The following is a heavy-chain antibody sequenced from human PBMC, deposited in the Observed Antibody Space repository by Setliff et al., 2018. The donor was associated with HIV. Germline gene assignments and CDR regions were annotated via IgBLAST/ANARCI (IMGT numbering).Heavy chain of an antibody. V-gene: IGHV3-33*06. Sequence: HPGGSLRLSCAASGFTFSSYGMHWVRQAPGKGLEWVALIWYDGSNRYYADSVKGRFTISRDNSRNTLYLQMNGLRAEDTALYYCAKVRPRQLVSAKPPYFFDYWGQGTLVTVSS. CDR2: IWYDGSNR. J-gene: IGHJ4*02. CDR1: GFTFSSYG. D-gene: IGHD6-13*01. CDR3: AKVRPRQLVSAKPPYFFDY.